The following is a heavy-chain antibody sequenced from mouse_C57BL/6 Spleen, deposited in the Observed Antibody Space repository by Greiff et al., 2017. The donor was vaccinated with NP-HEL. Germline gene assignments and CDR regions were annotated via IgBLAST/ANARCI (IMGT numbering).Heavy chain of an antibody. Sequence: QVQLQQSGAELVRPGASVKLSCKASGYTFTDYYIHWVKQRPGQGLEWIARLYPGSGNTYYNEKFKGKATLTAEKSSSTAYMQLSSLTSEDSAVYFSARCPYYYGSMDYWGKGTSVTVSS. D-gene: IGHD1-1*01. CDR3: ARCPYYYGSMDY. J-gene: IGHJ4*01. V-gene: IGHV1-76*01. CDR2: LYPGSGNT. CDR1: GYTFTDYY.